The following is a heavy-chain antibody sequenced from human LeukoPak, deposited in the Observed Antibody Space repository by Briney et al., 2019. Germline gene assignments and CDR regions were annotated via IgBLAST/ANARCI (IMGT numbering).Heavy chain of an antibody. CDR1: GLTFSSYT. Sequence: SGGSLRLSCAASGLTFSSYTMSWVRQARGKGREWVSAISAGGGNTYYADSVKGRFTISRDNSKNTLYLQMNSLRAEDTAVYSCAVPQWELLNWGQGTLVTVSS. CDR2: ISAGGGNT. V-gene: IGHV3-23*01. CDR3: AVPQWELLN. J-gene: IGHJ4*02. D-gene: IGHD1-26*01.